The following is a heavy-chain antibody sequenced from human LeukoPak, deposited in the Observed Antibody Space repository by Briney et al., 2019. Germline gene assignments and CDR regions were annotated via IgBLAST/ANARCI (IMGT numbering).Heavy chain of an antibody. Sequence: PGGSLRLSCAASGFTFSNYWMTWVRQAPGKGLEWVANIKQDGSEKYYVDSVKGRFTISRGNSKNTLYLQMNSLRAEDTAVYYCAKDSAQHLFDYWGQGTLVTVSS. J-gene: IGHJ4*02. CDR2: IKQDGSEK. V-gene: IGHV3-7*01. CDR3: AKDSAQHLFDY. CDR1: GFTFSNYW.